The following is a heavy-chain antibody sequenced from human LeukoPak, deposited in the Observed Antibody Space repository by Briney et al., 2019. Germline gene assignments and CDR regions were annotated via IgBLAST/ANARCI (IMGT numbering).Heavy chain of an antibody. V-gene: IGHV3-30-3*01. CDR1: GFTFSSYA. CDR2: ISYDGSNK. CDR3: AKVDRYYFDY. J-gene: IGHJ4*02. Sequence: GGSLRLSCAASGFTFSSYAMHWVRQAPGKGLEWVAVISYDGSNKYYADSVKGRFTISRDNPKNTLYLQMNSLRAEDTAVYYCAKVDRYYFDYWGQGTLVTVSS.